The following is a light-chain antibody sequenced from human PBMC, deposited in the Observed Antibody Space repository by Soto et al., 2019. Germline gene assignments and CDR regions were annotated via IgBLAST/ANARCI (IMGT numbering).Light chain of an antibody. CDR1: QSVSSD. CDR2: GAS. CDR3: QQYNNWPPYT. V-gene: IGKV3-15*01. J-gene: IGKJ2*01. Sequence: IVMTQSPATLSVSPGDRVTLSCRASQSVSSDLAWYQQRPGQAPRRLIYGASTRATGIPARFSGTGSGTEFTLTISSLQSEDFAIYYCQQYNNWPPYTFGQGTKLEIK.